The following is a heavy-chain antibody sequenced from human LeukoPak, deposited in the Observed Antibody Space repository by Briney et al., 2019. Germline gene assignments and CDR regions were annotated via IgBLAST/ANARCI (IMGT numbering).Heavy chain of an antibody. CDR1: GGSISSGGYY. J-gene: IGHJ4*02. D-gene: IGHD6-13*01. V-gene: IGHV4-31*03. Sequence: PSETLSLTCTVSGGSISSGGYYWSWIRQHPGKGLEWIGYIYYSGSTYYYPSLKSRVTISVDTSKNQFSLKLSSVTAADTAVYYCARMLEYSSRLSYFDYWGQGTLVTVSS. CDR2: IYYSGST. CDR3: ARMLEYSSRLSYFDY.